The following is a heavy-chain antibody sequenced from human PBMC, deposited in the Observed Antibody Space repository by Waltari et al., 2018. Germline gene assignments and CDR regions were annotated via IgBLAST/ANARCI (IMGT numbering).Heavy chain of an antibody. CDR2: ISWDGGST. V-gene: IGHV3-43*01. J-gene: IGHJ4*02. CDR1: GFTFDDYT. D-gene: IGHD3-10*01. CDR3: AKDMGPYYYGSGSYSLDFDY. Sequence: EVQLVESGGVVVQPGGSLRLSCAASGFTFDDYTMHWVRQAPGKGLEWVSLISWDGGSTYYADSVKGRFTISRDNSKNSLYLQMNSLRTEDTALYYCAKDMGPYYYGSGSYSLDFDYWGQGTLVTVSS.